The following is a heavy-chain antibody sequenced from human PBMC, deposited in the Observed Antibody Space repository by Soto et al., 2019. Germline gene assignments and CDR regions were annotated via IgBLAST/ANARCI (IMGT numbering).Heavy chain of an antibody. Sequence: GGSLILSXVASGIPFGRRGMRRVRQAPGEGLEWVSSITDSGGDAKYADSVRGRFTSSRDNSKNTLYLQMSSLRAEDSAVYYSARGSTDSYPGSRIFDFWGRGTLVTVSS. J-gene: IGHJ4*02. D-gene: IGHD3-10*01. V-gene: IGHV3-23*01. CDR1: GIPFGRRG. CDR2: ITDSGGDA. CDR3: ARGSTDSYPGSRIFDF.